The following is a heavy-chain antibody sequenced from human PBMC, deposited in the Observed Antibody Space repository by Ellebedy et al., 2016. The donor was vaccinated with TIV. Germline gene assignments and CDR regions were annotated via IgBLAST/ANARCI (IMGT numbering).Heavy chain of an antibody. V-gene: IGHV4-59*01. CDR1: GGSIRSSH. CDR2: IYHSGST. CDR3: AREDFDILTGQRDYFDN. J-gene: IGHJ4*02. D-gene: IGHD3-9*01. Sequence: SETLSLTCTVFGGSIRSSHWSWIRQPPGKGLEWIGYIYHSGSTNYNPSLRSRVTISVDTSKNQFPLKLSSVTAAETAVYYCAREDFDILTGQRDYFDNWGQGTLVTVSS.